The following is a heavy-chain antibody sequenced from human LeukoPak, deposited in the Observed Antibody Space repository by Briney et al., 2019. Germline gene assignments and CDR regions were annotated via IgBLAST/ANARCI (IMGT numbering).Heavy chain of an antibody. V-gene: IGHV4-39*07. D-gene: IGHD1-26*01. CDR2: IYYSGST. CDR1: GGSISSRTYY. Sequence: PSQTLSLTCTVSGGSISSRTYYWGWIRQAPGKGLEWIGNIYYSGSTYYNPSLQSRVTISVDTSKNQFSLKLGSVTAADTAAYYCARDSGSYPHATFDIWGQGTMVTVSS. CDR3: ARDSGSYPHATFDI. J-gene: IGHJ3*02.